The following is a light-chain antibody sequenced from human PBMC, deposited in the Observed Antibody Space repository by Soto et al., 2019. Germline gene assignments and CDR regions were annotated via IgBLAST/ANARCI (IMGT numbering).Light chain of an antibody. Sequence: MVMTQSPATLSVSPGERATLSCRASQSVSSNLAWYQQKPGQAPRLLIYGASTRATGIPARFSGSGSGTEFTLTISSLQSEDFEVYYCQQYNNWPPGTFGQGTKVEIK. CDR1: QSVSSN. CDR2: GAS. V-gene: IGKV3-15*01. J-gene: IGKJ1*01. CDR3: QQYNNWPPGT.